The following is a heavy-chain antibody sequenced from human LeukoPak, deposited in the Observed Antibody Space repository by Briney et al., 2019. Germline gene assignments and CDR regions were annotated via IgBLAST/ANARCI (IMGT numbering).Heavy chain of an antibody. J-gene: IGHJ6*02. D-gene: IGHD2-21*02. Sequence: PGGSLRLSCAASGFTVSSNYMSWVRQAPGKGLEWVSYINNSGSTIYYADSVKGRFTISRDNAKNSLYLQMNSLRPEDTAVYYCATRVFCGGDCYSSHGMDVWGPGTTVTVSS. CDR2: INNSGSTI. CDR3: ATRVFCGGDCYSSHGMDV. CDR1: GFTVSSNY. V-gene: IGHV3-11*01.